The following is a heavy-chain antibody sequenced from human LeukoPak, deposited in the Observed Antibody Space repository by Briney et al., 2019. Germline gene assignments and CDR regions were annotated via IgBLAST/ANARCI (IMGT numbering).Heavy chain of an antibody. D-gene: IGHD5-18*01. CDR3: ARRYSYGSSHFDY. J-gene: IGHJ4*02. CDR1: GYSFTSYW. Sequence: GESLKISCKGSGYSFTSYWIGWVRQMPGKGLAWMGIIYPGDSDTRYSPSFQGQVTISADKSISTAYLQWSSLKAADTAMYYCARRYSYGSSHFDYWGQGTLVTVSS. CDR2: IYPGDSDT. V-gene: IGHV5-51*01.